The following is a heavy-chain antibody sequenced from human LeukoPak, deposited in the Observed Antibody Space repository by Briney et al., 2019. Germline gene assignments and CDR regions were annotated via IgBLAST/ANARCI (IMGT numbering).Heavy chain of an antibody. J-gene: IGHJ3*02. Sequence: SETLSLTCTVSGGSISSGSYYWSWIRQPAGKGLEWIGRIYTSGSTNYNPSLKSRVTISVDTSKNQFSLKLSSVTAADTAVYYCARDVLGDGDRDAFDIWGQGTMVTVSS. V-gene: IGHV4-61*02. D-gene: IGHD5-24*01. CDR3: ARDVLGDGDRDAFDI. CDR2: IYTSGST. CDR1: GGSISSGSYY.